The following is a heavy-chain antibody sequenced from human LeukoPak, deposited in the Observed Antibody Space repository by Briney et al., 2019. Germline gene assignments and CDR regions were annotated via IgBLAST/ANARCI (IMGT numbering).Heavy chain of an antibody. D-gene: IGHD6-13*01. CDR2: INPSGGGA. V-gene: IGHV1-46*01. J-gene: IGHJ4*02. CDR3: ASGQLRIAAAGTQGLPTH. Sequence: GASVKVSCKASGYTFTNYYMHWVRQAPGQGLEWVGIINPSGGGAIYAQEFQGRVTMTRDTSTSTVYMELNSLRSDDTAVYYCASGQLRIAAAGTQGLPTHWGQGTLVTVSS. CDR1: GYTFTNYY.